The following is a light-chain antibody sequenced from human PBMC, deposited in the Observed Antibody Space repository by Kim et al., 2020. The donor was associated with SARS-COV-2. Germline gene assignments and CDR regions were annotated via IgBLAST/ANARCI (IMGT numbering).Light chain of an antibody. Sequence: QPISITCTRTSSNIGYYNYVSWHQHHPGHPPKLMIYDVNKRPSGISRRFSGSKSGSTASLTISGLQAEDEADYYCSSFTTRSTLVFGGGTKVTVL. V-gene: IGLV2-14*03. CDR1: SSNIGYYNY. CDR3: SSFTTRSTLV. J-gene: IGLJ3*02. CDR2: DVN.